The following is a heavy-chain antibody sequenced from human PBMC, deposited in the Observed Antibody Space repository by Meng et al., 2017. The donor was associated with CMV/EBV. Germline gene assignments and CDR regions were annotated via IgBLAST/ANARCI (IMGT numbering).Heavy chain of an antibody. J-gene: IGHJ6*02. CDR3: AREKDGYNPYYYGMDV. Sequence: GGSLSLSCAASGFTFSSYSMNWVRQAPGKWLEWVSSISSSSSYIYYADSVKGRFTISRDNAKNSLYLQMNSLRAEDTSVSYCAREKDGYNPYYYGMDVWGQGTTVTVSS. CDR2: ISSSSSYI. V-gene: IGHV3-21*01. CDR1: GFTFSSYS. D-gene: IGHD5-24*01.